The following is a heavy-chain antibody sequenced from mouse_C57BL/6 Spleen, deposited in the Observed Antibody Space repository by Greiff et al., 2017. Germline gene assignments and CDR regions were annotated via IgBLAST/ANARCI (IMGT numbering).Heavy chain of an antibody. J-gene: IGHJ3*01. V-gene: IGHV2-6*01. D-gene: IGHD2-4*01. CDR1: GFSLTSYG. CDR2: IWGVGST. CDR3: ASEHDYGFAY. Sequence: QVQLQQSGPGLVAPSQSLSITCTVSGFSLTSYGVDWVRQSPGKGLEWLGVIWGVGSTNYNSALKSRLSTSKDNSKSHVFLIMNSLQTDDTAMYCCASEHDYGFAYWGQGTLVTVSA.